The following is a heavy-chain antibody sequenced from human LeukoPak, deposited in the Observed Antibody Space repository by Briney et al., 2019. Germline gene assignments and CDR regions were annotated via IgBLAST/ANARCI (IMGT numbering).Heavy chain of an antibody. Sequence: PSETLSLTCAVYGGSFSGYYWSWIREPSGKGLEWIGEINHSGSTNYNPSLKSRVTISVDTSKNHFSLKPSSVTAADTAVYYCAAAAAGLNWFDPWGQGTLVTASS. CDR3: AAAAAGLNWFDP. V-gene: IGHV4-34*01. D-gene: IGHD6-13*01. J-gene: IGHJ5*02. CDR1: GGSFSGYY. CDR2: INHSGST.